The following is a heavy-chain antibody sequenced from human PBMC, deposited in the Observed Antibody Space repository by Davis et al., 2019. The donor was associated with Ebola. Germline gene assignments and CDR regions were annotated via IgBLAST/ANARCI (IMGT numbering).Heavy chain of an antibody. CDR1: GFSFSSFW. J-gene: IGHJ4*02. CDR2: IKTDGSMT. CDR3: ANLYRGN. D-gene: IGHD5-12*01. Sequence: HTGGSLRLSCAASGFSFSSFWMHWVRQAPGKGLVWVSRIKTDGSMTGYGDSVKGRFTISRDNSRNTLFLQMNSLRAEDTAVYYCANLYRGNWGQGTLVTVSS. V-gene: IGHV3-74*01.